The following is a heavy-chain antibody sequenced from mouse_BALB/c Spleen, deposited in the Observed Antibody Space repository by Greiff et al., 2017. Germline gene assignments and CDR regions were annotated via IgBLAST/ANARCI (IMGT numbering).Heavy chain of an antibody. D-gene: IGHD2-2*01. CDR1: GFTFSSYA. CDR3: ARDGYVAMDY. Sequence: EVKLVESGGGLVKPGGSLKLSCAASGFTFSSYAMSWVRQSPEKRLEWVAEISSGGSYTYYPDTVTGRFTISRDNAKNTLYLEMSSLRSEDTAMYYCARDGYVAMDYWGQGTSVTVSS. CDR2: ISSGGSYT. J-gene: IGHJ4*01. V-gene: IGHV5-9-4*01.